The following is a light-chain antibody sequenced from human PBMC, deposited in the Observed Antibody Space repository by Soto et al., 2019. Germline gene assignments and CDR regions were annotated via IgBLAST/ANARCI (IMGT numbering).Light chain of an antibody. CDR1: SSDVGGYGY. Sequence: QSVLTQPRSVSGSHGQSVTISCTGTSSDVGGYGYVSWYQQHPGKAPKLMIYDVYNRPSGVPDRFSGSKSGNTASLTISGLQAEDEAVYYCCSYAGSSTFDVFGTGTQLTVL. CDR2: DVY. V-gene: IGLV2-11*01. CDR3: CSYAGSSTFDV. J-gene: IGLJ1*01.